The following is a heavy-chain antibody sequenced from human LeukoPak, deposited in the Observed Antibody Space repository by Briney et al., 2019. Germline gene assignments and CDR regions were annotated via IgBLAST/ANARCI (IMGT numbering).Heavy chain of an antibody. V-gene: IGHV3-9*01. CDR2: ISWNSGSI. CDR1: GFTFDDYA. J-gene: IGHJ4*02. D-gene: IGHD2-15*01. CDR3: AKDIGYLKYCSGGSCWPY. Sequence: PGGSLRPSCAASGFTFDDYAMHWVRQAPGKGLEWVSGISWNSGSIGYADSVKGQFTISRDNAKNSLYLQMNSLRAEDTALYYCAKDIGYLKYCSGGSCWPYWGQGTLVTVSS.